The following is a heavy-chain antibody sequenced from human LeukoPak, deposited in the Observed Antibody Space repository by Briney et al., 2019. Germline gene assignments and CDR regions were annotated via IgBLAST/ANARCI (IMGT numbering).Heavy chain of an antibody. V-gene: IGHV1-2*02. CDR1: GYTFTGYN. CDR3: ARDPSSAWFDY. J-gene: IGHJ4*02. D-gene: IGHD6-19*01. Sequence: CASVKLSFTASGYTFTGYNMHLVRQAPGQGLERMGWINPNSGGTNYAQRFQGRVTMTRDTSISTAYMELSRLRSDVTAVYYCARDPSSAWFDYWGQGTLVTVS. CDR2: INPNSGGT.